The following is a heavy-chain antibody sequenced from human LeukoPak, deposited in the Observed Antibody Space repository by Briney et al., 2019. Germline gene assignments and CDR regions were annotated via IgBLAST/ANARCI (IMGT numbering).Heavy chain of an antibody. CDR1: GFTFSSYG. V-gene: IGHV3-30*18. D-gene: IGHD1-26*01. Sequence: GGSLRLSCAASGFTFSSYGMHWVRQAPGKGLEWVAVISYDGSNKYYADSVKGRFTISRDNSKNTLYLQMNSRRAEDTAVYYCAKDPVPLVGASPPDYWGQGTLVTVSS. J-gene: IGHJ4*02. CDR2: ISYDGSNK. CDR3: AKDPVPLVGASPPDY.